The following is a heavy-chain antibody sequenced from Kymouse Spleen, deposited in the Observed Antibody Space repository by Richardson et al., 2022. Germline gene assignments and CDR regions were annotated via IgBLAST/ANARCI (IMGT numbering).Heavy chain of an antibody. CDR1: GFTFSSYS. J-gene: IGHJ4*02. D-gene: IGHD1-7*01. Sequence: EVQLVESGGGLVKPGGSLRLSCAASGFTFSSYSMNWVRQAPGKGLEWVSSISSSSSYIYYADSVKGRFTISRDNAKNSLYLQMNSLRAEDTAVYYCARGITGTTDFDYWGQGTLVTVSS. V-gene: IGHV3-21*03. CDR3: ARGITGTTDFDY. CDR2: ISSSSSYI.